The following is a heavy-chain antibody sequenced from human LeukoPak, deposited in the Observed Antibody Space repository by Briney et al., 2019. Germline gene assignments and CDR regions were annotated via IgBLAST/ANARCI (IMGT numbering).Heavy chain of an antibody. CDR2: IYTSGST. Sequence: SETLSLTCTVSGGSISSYYWSWIRQPAGKGLELIGRIYTSGSTNYNPSLKSRVTMSVDTSKNQFSLKLSSVTAADTAVYYCARFSLGIAVAGTGEAFDIWGQGTMVTVSS. D-gene: IGHD6-19*01. J-gene: IGHJ3*02. CDR3: ARFSLGIAVAGTGEAFDI. CDR1: GGSISSYY. V-gene: IGHV4-4*07.